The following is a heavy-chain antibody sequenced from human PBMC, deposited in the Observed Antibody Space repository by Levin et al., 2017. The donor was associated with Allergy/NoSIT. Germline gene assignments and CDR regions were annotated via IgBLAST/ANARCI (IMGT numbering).Heavy chain of an antibody. V-gene: IGHV1-18*01. CDR2: ISAYNGNT. CDR1: GYTFTSYG. Sequence: GESLKISCKASGYTFTSYGISWVRQAPGQGLEWMGWISAYNGNTNYAQKLQGRVTMTTDTSTSTAYMELRSLRSDDTAVYYCARLFYRSYDILTGYYIAFDYWGQGTLVTVSS. D-gene: IGHD3-9*01. CDR3: ARLFYRSYDILTGYYIAFDY. J-gene: IGHJ4*02.